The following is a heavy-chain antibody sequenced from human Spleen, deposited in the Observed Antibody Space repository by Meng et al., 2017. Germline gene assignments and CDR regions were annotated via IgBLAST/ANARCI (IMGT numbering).Heavy chain of an antibody. CDR2: INPKSGDT. CDR1: GNTFSGFY. Sequence: ASVKVSCKASGNTFSGFYIHWVRRAPGQGLEWMGRINPKSGDTHYAQRFQGRVTMTGDTSISTAYMELSGLRSDDTAMYYCARDEDISAAGKLFGDYWGQGTLVTVSS. J-gene: IGHJ4*02. V-gene: IGHV1-2*06. CDR3: ARDEDISAAGKLFGDY. D-gene: IGHD6-13*01.